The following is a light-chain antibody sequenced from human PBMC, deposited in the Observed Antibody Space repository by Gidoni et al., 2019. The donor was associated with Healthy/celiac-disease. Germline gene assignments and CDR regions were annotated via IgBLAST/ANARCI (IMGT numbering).Light chain of an antibody. CDR2: QDS. Sequence: SYELTQPSSVSVSPAQTASITCSGDKLGDKYACWYQQKPGQSPVLVIYQDSKRPSGIPERFSGSNSGNTATLTISGTQAMDEADYYCQAWDSSTHVVFGGGTKLTVL. J-gene: IGLJ2*01. CDR3: QAWDSSTHVV. CDR1: KLGDKY. V-gene: IGLV3-1*01.